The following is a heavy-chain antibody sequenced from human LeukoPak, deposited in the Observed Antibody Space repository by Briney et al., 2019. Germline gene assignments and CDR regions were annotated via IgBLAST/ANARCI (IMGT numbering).Heavy chain of an antibody. CDR3: ARVERLTYPL. J-gene: IGHJ3*01. CDR1: GGSISSYY. CDR2: IYYSGST. V-gene: IGHV4-59*01. Sequence: SETLSLTRTVSGGSISSYYWSWLRQPPGKGLEWIGYIYYSGSTNYNPSLTSRVTISVDTSKNQFSLKLSSVTAADTAVYYCARVERLTYPLWGQGTMVTVSS. D-gene: IGHD2-21*01.